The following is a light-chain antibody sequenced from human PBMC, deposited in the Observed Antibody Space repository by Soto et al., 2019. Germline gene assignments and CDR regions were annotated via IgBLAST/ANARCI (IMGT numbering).Light chain of an antibody. CDR3: YSYAGSYTFYV. Sequence: QAVVTQPRSVSGSPGQSVTISCTGTSSDVGGYNYVSWYQQYPGKAPKLMIYDVSKRPSGVPDRFSGSKSGNTASLTISGLQAEDEADYYCYSYAGSYTFYVFGTGTKLTVL. CDR2: DVS. CDR1: SSDVGGYNY. V-gene: IGLV2-11*01. J-gene: IGLJ1*01.